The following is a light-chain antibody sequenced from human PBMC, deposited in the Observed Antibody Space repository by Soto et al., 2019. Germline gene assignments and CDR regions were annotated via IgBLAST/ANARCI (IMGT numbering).Light chain of an antibody. CDR1: QSVNSY. J-gene: IGKJ5*01. V-gene: IGKV3-11*01. CDR2: DAS. CDR3: QQGGT. Sequence: EIVLTQSPATLSLSPGERATLSCRASQSVNSYLAWYQQKPGQAPRLLIYDASTRATGIPARFSGSGSGTDFTLTINSLETKDFEVYYCQQGGTFGQGTRLEIK.